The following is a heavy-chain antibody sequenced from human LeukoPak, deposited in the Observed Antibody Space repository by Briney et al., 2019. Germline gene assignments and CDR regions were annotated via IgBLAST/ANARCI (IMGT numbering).Heavy chain of an antibody. CDR2: IYTSGST. V-gene: IGHV4-4*07. J-gene: IGHJ5*02. D-gene: IGHD4-17*01. Sequence: SETLSLTCTVSGGSVSDYYWSWIRQPAGKGLEWIGRIYTSGSTTYNPSLKSRVTMSVDTSKSQFSLNLMSVTAADTAVYYCTRDTGTTGEVKFDPWGQGTLVTVSS. CDR1: GGSVSDYY. CDR3: TRDTGTTGEVKFDP.